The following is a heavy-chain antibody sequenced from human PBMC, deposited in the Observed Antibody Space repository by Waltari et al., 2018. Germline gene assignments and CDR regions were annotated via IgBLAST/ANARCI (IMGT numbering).Heavy chain of an antibody. V-gene: IGHV3-7*01. CDR1: GFSLPGYW. CDR2: IKQDGSET. CDR3: ARGRITIGP. J-gene: IGHJ4*02. D-gene: IGHD3-10*01. Sequence: EVQLVESGGGLVQPGGSLRLSCAASGFSLPGYWVSWVRQAPGKGLEWVANIKQDGSETNYVDSVKGRFTISRDNAKNSLYLQMNSLRAEDTAVYYCARGRITIGPWGQGSLVTVSS.